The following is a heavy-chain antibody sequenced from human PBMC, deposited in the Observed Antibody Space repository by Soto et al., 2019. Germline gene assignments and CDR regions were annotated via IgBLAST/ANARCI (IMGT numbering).Heavy chain of an antibody. V-gene: IGHV4-34*01. CDR1: GGSFSGHS. CDR3: STRAYDTNGYYRFDP. CDR2: INHSGIV. Sequence: PSETLSLTCAVYGGSFSGHSCTWIRQSPGKGLEWIGDINHSGIVNYSPSLKSRVTISLDTSKNQFSLTLSAVTAADTAMYYCSTRAYDTNGYYRFDPWGQGTLVTVCS. J-gene: IGHJ5*01. D-gene: IGHD3-22*01.